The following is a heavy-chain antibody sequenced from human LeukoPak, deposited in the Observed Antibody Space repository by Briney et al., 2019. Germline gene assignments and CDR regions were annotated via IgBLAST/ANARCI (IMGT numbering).Heavy chain of an antibody. D-gene: IGHD3-22*01. CDR1: GYTFTSYD. V-gene: IGHV1-18*01. J-gene: IGHJ4*02. CDR3: ARDRGYDSSGYYVDLDY. Sequence: ASVKVSCKASGYTFTSYDINWVRQATGQGLEWMGWISAYNGNTNYAQKLQGRVTMTTDTSTSTAYMELRSLRSDDTAVYYCARDRGYDSSGYYVDLDYWGQGTLVTVSS. CDR2: ISAYNGNT.